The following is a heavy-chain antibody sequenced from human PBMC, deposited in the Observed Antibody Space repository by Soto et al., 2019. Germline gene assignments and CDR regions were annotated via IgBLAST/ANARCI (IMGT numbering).Heavy chain of an antibody. CDR1: GFSLSSSRVG. V-gene: IGHV2-5*02. D-gene: IGHD6-13*01. CDR2: TDWDDDT. J-gene: IGHJ6*02. CDR3: VRREHQLMSGKPYNALDV. Sequence: QITLKESGPTLVKPTQTLTLTCTVSGFSLSSSRVGVGWIPLTPVKALEWLALTDWDDDTRYRASLKSRLTITKDASKNPVVLTIDNMDPVDTATYYCVRREHQLMSGKPYNALDVWGLGTTITVSS.